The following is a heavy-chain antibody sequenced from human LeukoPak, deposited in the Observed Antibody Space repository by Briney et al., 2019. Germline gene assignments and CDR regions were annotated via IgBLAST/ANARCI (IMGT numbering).Heavy chain of an antibody. CDR2: IKSKTDGGTT. V-gene: IGHV3-15*01. J-gene: IGHJ4*02. Sequence: GGSLRLSCAASGFIFSNAWMTWVRQAPGKGLEWVGRIKSKTDGGTTDYAAPVKGRFTISRDDSENTLYLQMNSLKTEDTAVYYCTTLETYYENDYWGQGTLVTVSS. D-gene: IGHD3-3*01. CDR1: GFIFSNAW. CDR3: TTLETYYENDY.